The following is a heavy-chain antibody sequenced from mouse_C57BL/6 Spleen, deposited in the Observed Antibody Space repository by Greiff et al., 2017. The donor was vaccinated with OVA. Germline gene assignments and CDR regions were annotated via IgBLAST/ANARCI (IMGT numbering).Heavy chain of an antibody. Sequence: EVQLQQSGPELVKPGASVKISCKASGYTFTDYYMNWVKQSHGKSLEWIGDINPNNGGTSYNQKFKGKATLTVDKSSSTAYMELRSLTSEDSAVYYCARRRVIYSGYFDYWGQGTTLTVSS. CDR3: ARRRVIYSGYFDY. V-gene: IGHV1-26*01. CDR2: INPNNGGT. D-gene: IGHD2-1*01. CDR1: GYTFTDYY. J-gene: IGHJ2*01.